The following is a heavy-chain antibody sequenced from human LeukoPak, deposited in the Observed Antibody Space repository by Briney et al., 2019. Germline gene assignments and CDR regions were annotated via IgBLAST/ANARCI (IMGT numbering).Heavy chain of an antibody. CDR3: ARSQWLARDVFDI. CDR1: GGSISSGDYY. CDR2: IYYSGST. V-gene: IGHV4-30-4*01. J-gene: IGHJ3*02. Sequence: SQTLSLTCTVSGGSISSGDYYWSWIRQPPGKGLEWIGYIYYSGSTYYNPSLKSRVTISVDTSKNQFSLKLSSVTAEDTAVYYCARSQWLARDVFDIWGQGTVVTVSS. D-gene: IGHD6-19*01.